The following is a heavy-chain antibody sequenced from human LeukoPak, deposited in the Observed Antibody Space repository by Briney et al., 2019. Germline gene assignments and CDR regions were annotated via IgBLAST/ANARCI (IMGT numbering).Heavy chain of an antibody. CDR3: AKDRCGSECYYYMDV. CDR1: GFTFSSYA. D-gene: IGHD2-21*01. V-gene: IGHV3-23*01. Sequence: GGSLRLSCAASGFTFSSYAMHWVRQAPGKGLEWVSGISGSSGKTYYADSVKGRFTISRDNSKNTLHLQMDSLRAEDTAVYYCAKDRCGSECYYYMDVWGKGTTVTVSS. J-gene: IGHJ6*03. CDR2: ISGSSGKT.